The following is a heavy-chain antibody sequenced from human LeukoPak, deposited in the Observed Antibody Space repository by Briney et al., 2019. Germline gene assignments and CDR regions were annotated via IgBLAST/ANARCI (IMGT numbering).Heavy chain of an antibody. D-gene: IGHD2-21*01. CDR2: ISSRSTYI. CDR3: ATSMAQDVDAFHI. J-gene: IGHJ3*02. CDR1: RFTFSTYS. V-gene: IGHV3-21*01. Sequence: GGSLRLSCAASRFTFSTYSMNWVRQAPGKGLEWVSSISSRSTYIYYADSVKGRFTISRDNAKNSLYLQMDNLRAEDTAMFYCATSMAQDVDAFHIWGQGTMVTVSS.